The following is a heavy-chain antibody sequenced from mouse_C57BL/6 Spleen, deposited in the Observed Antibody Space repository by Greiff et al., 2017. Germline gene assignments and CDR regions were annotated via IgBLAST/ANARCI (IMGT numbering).Heavy chain of an antibody. CDR3: ARGYYYGSSLDY. D-gene: IGHD1-1*01. CDR2: IDPSASAT. CDR1: GYTFTSSW. J-gene: IGHJ2*01. V-gene: IGHV1-52*01. Sequence: QVQLQQPGAELVSPGSSVKLSCTASGYTFTSSWLHWVKPRPIPGLEWIGNIDPSASATHYNQKVKDKATLTVDKASSTAYMQLSSLTAEDSAVYYCARGYYYGSSLDYWGQGTTLTVSS.